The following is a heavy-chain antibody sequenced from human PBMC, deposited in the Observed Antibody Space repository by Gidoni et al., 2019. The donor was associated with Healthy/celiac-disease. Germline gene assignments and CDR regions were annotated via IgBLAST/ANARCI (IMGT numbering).Heavy chain of an antibody. CDR1: GASISSSSYY. Sequence: QLQLQESGPGLVKPSETLSLTCTVSGASISSSSYYWGWIRQPPGKGLEWIGSIYYSGSTYYNPSLKSRVTISVDTSKNQFSLKLSSVTAADTAVYYCATIYGDQLLDVWGQGTTVTVSS. J-gene: IGHJ6*02. CDR2: IYYSGST. CDR3: ATIYGDQLLDV. V-gene: IGHV4-39*07. D-gene: IGHD4-17*01.